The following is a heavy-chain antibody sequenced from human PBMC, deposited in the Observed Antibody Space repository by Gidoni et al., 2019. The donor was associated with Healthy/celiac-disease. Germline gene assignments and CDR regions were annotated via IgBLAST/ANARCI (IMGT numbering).Heavy chain of an antibody. D-gene: IGHD5-18*01. Sequence: QVQLVQSGAEVKKPGSSVKVSCKASGGTFSSYAISWVRQAPGQGLEWMGGIIPIFGTANYAQKFQGRVTITADKSTSTAYMELSSLRSEDTAVYYCARVVSGYSYGYDLNWFDPWGQGTLVTVSS. CDR1: GGTFSSYA. CDR3: ARVVSGYSYGYDLNWFDP. CDR2: IIPIFGTA. J-gene: IGHJ5*02. V-gene: IGHV1-69*06.